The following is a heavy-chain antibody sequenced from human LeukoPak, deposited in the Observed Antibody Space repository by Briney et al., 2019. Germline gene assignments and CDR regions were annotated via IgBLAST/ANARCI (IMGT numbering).Heavy chain of an antibody. CDR1: GGTFSCYA. V-gene: IGHV1-69*04. J-gene: IGHJ3*02. CDR3: AARSAVAGGISAVDI. D-gene: IGHD6-19*01. CDR2: IIPILGIA. Sequence: GASVKVSCKASGGTFSCYAISSVRQAPGQGLEWMGRIIPILGIANYAQKFQGRVTITADKSTSTAYIELSSLRSEDTAVYYCAARSAVAGGISAVDIWGQGTMVTVSS.